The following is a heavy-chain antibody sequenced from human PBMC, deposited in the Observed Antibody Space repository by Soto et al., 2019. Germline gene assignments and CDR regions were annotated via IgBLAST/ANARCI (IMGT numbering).Heavy chain of an antibody. D-gene: IGHD6-13*01. CDR3: AREPRIAAVGIPLYSYYYMDV. Sequence: QVQLVQSGAEVRNPGSSVNVSCKASGDKFSSYTIRWVRQAPGQGLEWLGRIVSFAGVPSYAQIFQGRITMTADSSSITAYMDLTSLTSDDTAVYYCAREPRIAAVGIPLYSYYYMDVWGEGTAVTVSS. J-gene: IGHJ6*03. CDR1: GDKFSSYT. CDR2: IVSFAGVP. V-gene: IGHV1-69*08.